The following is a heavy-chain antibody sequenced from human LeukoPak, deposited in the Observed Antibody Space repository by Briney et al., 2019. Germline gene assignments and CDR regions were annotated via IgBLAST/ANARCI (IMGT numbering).Heavy chain of an antibody. CDR3: ASNGGSSEGALFDY. CDR2: MNPNSGST. CDR1: GYTFTSYY. V-gene: IGHV1-2*02. Sequence: ASVKVSCKASGYTFTSYYMHWVRQAPGQGLEWMGWMNPNSGSTDYAQKFQGRVTMTRDTSISTAYMELSRLRSDDTAVYYCASNGGSSEGALFDYWGQGTLVTVSS. D-gene: IGHD1-26*01. J-gene: IGHJ4*02.